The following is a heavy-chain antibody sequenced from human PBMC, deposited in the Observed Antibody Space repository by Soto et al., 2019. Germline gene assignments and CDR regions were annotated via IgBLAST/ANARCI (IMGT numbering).Heavy chain of an antibody. CDR2: ITPMFGTP. CDR1: GGTFSSYT. Sequence: QVQLVQSGAEVKKPGSSVKVSCKASGGTFSSYTITWVRQAPGQGLEWMGGITPMFGTPNYAQKFRGRVTITADESTRTAYMELSRLRSEDTAMYFCARDGTLYDSRAYYYLYWGQGTLVTVSS. V-gene: IGHV1-69*01. CDR3: ARDGTLYDSRAYYYLY. J-gene: IGHJ4*02. D-gene: IGHD3-22*01.